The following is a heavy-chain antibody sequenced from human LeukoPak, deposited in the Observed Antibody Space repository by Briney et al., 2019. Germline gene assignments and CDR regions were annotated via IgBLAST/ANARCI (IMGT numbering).Heavy chain of an antibody. D-gene: IGHD5-24*01. CDR3: AILGMDYYYYMDV. CDR2: IYYSGST. Sequence: SETLSLTCTVSGGSISSSSYYWGWIRQPPGKGLEWIGSIYYSGSTYYNPSLKSRVTISVDTSKNPFSLKLSSVTAADTAVYYCAILGMDYYYYMDVWGKGTTVTISS. J-gene: IGHJ6*03. CDR1: GGSISSSSYY. V-gene: IGHV4-39*07.